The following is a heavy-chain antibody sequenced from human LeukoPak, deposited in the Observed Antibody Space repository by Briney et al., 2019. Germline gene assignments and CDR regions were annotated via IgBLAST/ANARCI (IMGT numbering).Heavy chain of an antibody. D-gene: IGHD3-22*01. Sequence: PSETLSLTCTVSGGSISSGDYYWSWIRQPPGKGLDWIVYTYYSGSTYYNPSLKSRATISVDTSKNQFSLKLTSVTAADTAVYYCARPYYYDSRIDPWGQGTLVTVSS. CDR2: TYYSGST. CDR1: GGSISSGDYY. V-gene: IGHV4-30-4*01. CDR3: ARPYYYDSRIDP. J-gene: IGHJ5*02.